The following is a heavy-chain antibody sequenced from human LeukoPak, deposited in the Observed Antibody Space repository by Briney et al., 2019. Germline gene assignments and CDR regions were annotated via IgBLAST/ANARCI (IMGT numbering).Heavy chain of an antibody. Sequence: SETLSLTCTVSGGSISSSSYYWGWIRQPPGKGLEGIGRIYYSGSTYYNPSPKSRVTISVDTSKNQFSLKLGFVTAADKAVYYCANAPAAAYYDFWSGYHAGFDYWGQGTLVTVSS. CDR2: IYYSGST. CDR3: ANAPAAAYYDFWSGYHAGFDY. V-gene: IGHV4-39*07. D-gene: IGHD3-3*01. CDR1: GGSISSSSYY. J-gene: IGHJ4*02.